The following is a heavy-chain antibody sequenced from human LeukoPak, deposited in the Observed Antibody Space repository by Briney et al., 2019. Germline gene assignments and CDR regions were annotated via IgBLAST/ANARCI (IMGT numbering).Heavy chain of an antibody. V-gene: IGHV3-21*01. CDR3: ARESWTVAGSFDY. CDR1: GFTFSSYS. D-gene: IGHD6-19*01. J-gene: IGHJ4*02. CDR2: ISSSSSYI. Sequence: PGGSLRLSCAASGFTFSSYSMNWVRQAPGKGLEWVSSISSSSSYIYYADSVKGRFTISRDNAKNSLYPQMNSLRAEDTAVYYCARESWTVAGSFDYWGQGTLVTVSS.